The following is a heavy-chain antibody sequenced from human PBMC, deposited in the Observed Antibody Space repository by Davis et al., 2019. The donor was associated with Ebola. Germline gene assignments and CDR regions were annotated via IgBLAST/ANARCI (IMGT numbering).Heavy chain of an antibody. J-gene: IGHJ6*02. CDR1: GFTFSSYA. D-gene: IGHD2-15*01. CDR2: ISGSGGST. CDR3: ARDPGEYCSGGSCYSYVMGGMDV. Sequence: GESLKISCAASGFTFSSYAMSWVRQAPGKGLEWVSAISGSGGSTYYADSVKGRFTISRDNSKNTLYLQMNSLRAEDTAVYYCARDPGEYCSGGSCYSYVMGGMDVWGQGTTVTVSS. V-gene: IGHV3-23*01.